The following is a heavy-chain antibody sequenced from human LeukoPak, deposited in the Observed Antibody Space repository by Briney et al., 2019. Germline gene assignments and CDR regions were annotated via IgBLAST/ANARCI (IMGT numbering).Heavy chain of an antibody. D-gene: IGHD3-16*01. Sequence: GGSLRLSCAASGFTFNDFAMTWVRQAPGKGLEWVSSIGDAGTHYADSVKGRFAISRDNSKNMLYLQLNSLRAGDTAMYYCAKNLGPFDVRGQGTMVTVSS. CDR2: IGDAGT. V-gene: IGHV3-23*01. CDR1: GFTFNDFA. CDR3: AKNLGPFDV. J-gene: IGHJ3*01.